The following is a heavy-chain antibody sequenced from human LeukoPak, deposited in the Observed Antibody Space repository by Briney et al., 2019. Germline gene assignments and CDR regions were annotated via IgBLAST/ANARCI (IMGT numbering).Heavy chain of an antibody. V-gene: IGHV4-39*02. CDR1: GGSISSSSYY. CDR2: IYYSGST. D-gene: IGHD3-10*01. Sequence: SETLSLTCTVSGGSISSSSYYWGWIRQPPGKGLEWIGSIYYSGSTYYNPSLKSRVTISVDTSKNQFSLKLSSVTAADTAVYYCARDLSDYYGSGSYRPIDAFDIWGQGTMVTVSS. J-gene: IGHJ3*02. CDR3: ARDLSDYYGSGSYRPIDAFDI.